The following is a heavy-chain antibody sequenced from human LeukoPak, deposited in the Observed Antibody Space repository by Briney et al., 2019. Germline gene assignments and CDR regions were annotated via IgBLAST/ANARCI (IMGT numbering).Heavy chain of an antibody. CDR1: GYTFTGYY. Sequence: ASVKVSCRASGYTFTGYYMHWVRQAPGQGLEWMGRINPNSGGTNYAQKFQGRVTMTRDTSISTAYMELSRLRSDDTAVYYCARDHLTEYSCSSGFDYWGQGTLVTVSS. CDR3: ARDHLTEYSCSSGFDY. J-gene: IGHJ4*02. V-gene: IGHV1-2*06. CDR2: INPNSGGT. D-gene: IGHD6-6*01.